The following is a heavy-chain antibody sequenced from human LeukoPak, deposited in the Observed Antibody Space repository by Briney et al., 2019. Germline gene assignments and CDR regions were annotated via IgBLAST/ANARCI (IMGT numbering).Heavy chain of an antibody. J-gene: IGHJ4*02. CDR1: GYTFTSYG. D-gene: IGHD1-26*01. CDR2: ISAYNGNT. Sequence: GASVKVSCKASGYTFTSYGISWVRQAPGQGLEWMGWISAYNGNTNYAQKLQGRVTMTTDTSTSTAYMELRSLRSDDTAVYYCARGLFREIHRLIVGASNLLDYWGQGTLVTVSS. CDR3: ARGLFREIHRLIVGASNLLDY. V-gene: IGHV1-18*01.